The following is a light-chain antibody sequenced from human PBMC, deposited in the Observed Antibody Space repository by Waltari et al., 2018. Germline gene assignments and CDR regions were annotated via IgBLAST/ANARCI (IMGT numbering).Light chain of an antibody. Sequence: EIVLTQSPATLSLSPGERATLSCRASQSVSRYLAWYHQKPGQAPRLLIYDASNRATGIPAKFSGSGSGTDFTLTISRLQPEDSAVYYCQQRSNWLTFGGGTKVEIK. V-gene: IGKV3-11*01. CDR3: QQRSNWLT. J-gene: IGKJ4*01. CDR2: DAS. CDR1: QSVSRY.